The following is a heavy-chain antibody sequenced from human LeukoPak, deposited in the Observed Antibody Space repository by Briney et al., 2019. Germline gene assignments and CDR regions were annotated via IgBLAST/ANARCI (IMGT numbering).Heavy chain of an antibody. V-gene: IGHV3-7*01. CDR2: IMQDGSEK. Sequence: QTGRSLRLSCAAARFPFSSDWMTWVSQAPGKGLEWVANIMQDGSEKYYVVSVKGRFAISRDNAKNSLYLQMNSLRAEDTAVFYCARDNRNYYYYMDVWGKGTTVTVSS. CDR1: RFPFSSDW. J-gene: IGHJ6*03. CDR3: ARDNRNYYYYMDV. D-gene: IGHD2/OR15-2a*01.